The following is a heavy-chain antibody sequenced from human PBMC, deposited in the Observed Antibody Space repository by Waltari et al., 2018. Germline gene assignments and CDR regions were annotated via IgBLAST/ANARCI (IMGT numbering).Heavy chain of an antibody. CDR1: GGTFSSYN. CDR3: ARRGEGDEFDY. CDR2: IIPIFGTP. D-gene: IGHD3-10*01. Sequence: QVHLVQSGAEVKRSGSSVKVSCKGSGGTFSSYNINWVRQAPGQGLEWMGGIIPIFGTPNYAQKFQGRVTISADESTVTAYMEVSSLRSEDTAVYYCARRGEGDEFDYWGQGTLVTVSS. V-gene: IGHV1-69*01. J-gene: IGHJ4*02.